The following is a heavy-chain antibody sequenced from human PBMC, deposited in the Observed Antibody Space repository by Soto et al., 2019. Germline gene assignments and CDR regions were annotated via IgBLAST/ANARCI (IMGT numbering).Heavy chain of an antibody. CDR3: ARQGPVVRGVIIMGWFDP. J-gene: IGHJ5*02. Sequence: PSETLSLTCTVSGGSISSSSYYWGWIRQPPGKGLEWIGSIYYSGSTYYNPSLKSRVTISVDTSKNQFSLKLSSVTAADTAVYYCARQGPVVRGVIIMGWFDPWGQGTLVTVSS. D-gene: IGHD3-10*01. CDR1: GGSISSSSYY. CDR2: IYYSGST. V-gene: IGHV4-39*01.